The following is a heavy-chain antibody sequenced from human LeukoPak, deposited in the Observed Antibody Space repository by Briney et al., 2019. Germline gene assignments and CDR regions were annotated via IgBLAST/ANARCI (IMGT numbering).Heavy chain of an antibody. CDR2: ISGDGSVT. D-gene: IGHD6-6*01. J-gene: IGHJ4*01. V-gene: IGHV3-74*01. CDR3: ARYSSSTGGASYYLDY. CDR1: GFTLRNYW. Sequence: RGSLRLSSTASGFTLRNYWMDWVREGPGKRLLWVSRISGDGSVTNYADSVQGRFTISRDNAKNTLYLQLDSLRSEDTAVYYCARYSSSTGGASYYLDYWGHGTLVTVSS.